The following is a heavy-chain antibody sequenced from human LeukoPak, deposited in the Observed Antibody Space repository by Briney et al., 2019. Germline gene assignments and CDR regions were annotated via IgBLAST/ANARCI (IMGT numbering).Heavy chain of an antibody. CDR2: ISVYNGNT. CDR1: GYTFTSYG. V-gene: IGHV1-18*01. J-gene: IGHJ4*02. Sequence: ASVKVSCKTSGYTFTSYGVSWVRQAPGQGLEWMGWISVYNGNTIYAEKLQGRVTVTTDTSTTTAYMELRSLRSDDTAVYYCARAQTTGFGESIDYWGQGTLVAVSS. CDR3: ARAQTTGFGESIDY. D-gene: IGHD3-10*01.